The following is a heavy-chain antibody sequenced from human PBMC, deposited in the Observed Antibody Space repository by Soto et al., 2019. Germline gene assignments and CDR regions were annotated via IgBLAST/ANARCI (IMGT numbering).Heavy chain of an antibody. CDR2: IYYRVST. CDR1: GGSISSGDYY. Sequence: HVQLQESGRGLVKPSQTLSLTCTVSGGSISSGDYYCSWIRQHPGKGLEWIGYIYYRVSTYYNPSLKGRVTISVDTSKNQFYLRLSSVTAADAAVYYCARWWSGSRQGFDPWGQGALVTVSS. D-gene: IGHD3-3*01. J-gene: IGHJ5*02. V-gene: IGHV4-31*03. CDR3: ARWWSGSRQGFDP.